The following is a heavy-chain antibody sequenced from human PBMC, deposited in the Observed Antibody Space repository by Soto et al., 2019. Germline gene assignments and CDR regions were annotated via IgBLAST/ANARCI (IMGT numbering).Heavy chain of an antibody. J-gene: IGHJ4*02. V-gene: IGHV4-31*03. Sequence: PSETLSLTFTVSVGSISSGGYYWSWIRQHPGKGLEWIGYIYYSGSTYYNPSLKSRVTISVDTSKNQFSLKLSSVTAADTAVYYCARDVRDDSAFFDYWGQGTLVTVSS. CDR2: IYYSGST. D-gene: IGHD3-22*01. CDR1: VGSISSGGYY. CDR3: ARDVRDDSAFFDY.